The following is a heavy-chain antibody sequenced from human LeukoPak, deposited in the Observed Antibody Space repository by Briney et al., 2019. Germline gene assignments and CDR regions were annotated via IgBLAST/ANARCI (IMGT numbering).Heavy chain of an antibody. CDR3: ARAESSNWYWYFDL. Sequence: GSLRLSCAASGFTFSSYAMSWVRQAPGKGLEWVSVINGSGGSTDYADSVKGRFTISRDNSKNTLFLQMNTLRADDTAVYYCARAESSNWYWYFDLWGRGTLVTVSS. D-gene: IGHD6-13*01. CDR1: GFTFSSYA. CDR2: INGSGGST. V-gene: IGHV3-23*01. J-gene: IGHJ2*01.